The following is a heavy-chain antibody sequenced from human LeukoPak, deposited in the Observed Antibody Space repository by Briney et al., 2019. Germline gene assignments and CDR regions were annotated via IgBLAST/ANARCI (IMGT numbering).Heavy chain of an antibody. Sequence: SETLSLTCTVSGGSLGSSSYYWGWIRQPPGKGLEWIGYIYHTGSIDNNPSLRSRLTISVDTSKNQFSLKLSSVTAADTAVYYCARGPYCTNTNCHTAFDYWGQGALVTVSS. CDR2: IYHTGSI. V-gene: IGHV4-39*07. CDR3: ARGPYCTNTNCHTAFDY. J-gene: IGHJ4*02. CDR1: GGSLGSSSYY. D-gene: IGHD2-2*02.